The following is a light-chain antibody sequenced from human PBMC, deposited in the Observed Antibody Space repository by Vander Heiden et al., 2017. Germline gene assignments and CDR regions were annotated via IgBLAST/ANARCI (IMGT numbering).Light chain of an antibody. CDR3: ATWDDSLNGWV. CDR1: SSNIGDNT. V-gene: IGLV1-44*01. CDR2: SNN. Sequence: QSVLTQPPSASGTPGQRVTISCSGSSSNIGDNTVNWYQQLPGTAPKLLIYSNNQRPSGVPDRFSGSKSGTSASLAISGLQSEDEADYYCATWDDSLNGWVFGGWTKLTVL. J-gene: IGLJ3*02.